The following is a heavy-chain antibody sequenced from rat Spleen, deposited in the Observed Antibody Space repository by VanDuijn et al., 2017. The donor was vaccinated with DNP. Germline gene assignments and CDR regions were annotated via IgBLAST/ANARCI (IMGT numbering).Heavy chain of an antibody. J-gene: IGHJ4*01. CDR3: TTHGSIATISTGAMDV. CDR2: IIYDGSST. CDR1: GFTFSDYS. D-gene: IGHD1-2*01. V-gene: IGHV5S10*01. Sequence: EVQLVESGGGLVQPGRSLKLSCAASGFTFSDYSMAWVRQAPKKGLEWVATIIYDGSSTYYGDSVKGRFTISRDNAKSTLYLQMDSLRSEDTATYYCTTHGSIATISTGAMDVWSQGTSLTVSS.